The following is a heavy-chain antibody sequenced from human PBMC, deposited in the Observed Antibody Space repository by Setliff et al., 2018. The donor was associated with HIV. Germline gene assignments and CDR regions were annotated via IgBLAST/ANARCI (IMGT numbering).Heavy chain of an antibody. CDR1: GYTFTGYY. Sequence: ASVKVSCKASGYTFTGYYIHWVRQAPGQGLEWMGRIIPNSGGTNYAQKFQDRVTMTRDTSISTAYMELSRLRSDDTAVYYCTRPHGAFDIWGQGTMVTVSS. CDR3: TRPHGAFDI. V-gene: IGHV1-2*06. J-gene: IGHJ3*02. CDR2: IIPNSGGT.